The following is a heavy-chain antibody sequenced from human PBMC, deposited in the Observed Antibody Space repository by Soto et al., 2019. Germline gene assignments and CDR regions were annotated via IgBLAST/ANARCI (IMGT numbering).Heavy chain of an antibody. CDR3: ARPVLNMITFGGVIPGAFDI. Sequence: SETLSLTCTVSGGSISSSSYYWGWIRQPPGKGLEWIGSIYYSGSTYYNPSLKSRVTISVDTSKNQFSLKLSSVTAADTAVYYCARPVLNMITFGGVIPGAFDIWGQGTMVTVSS. CDR1: GGSISSSSYY. D-gene: IGHD3-16*02. V-gene: IGHV4-39*01. J-gene: IGHJ3*02. CDR2: IYYSGST.